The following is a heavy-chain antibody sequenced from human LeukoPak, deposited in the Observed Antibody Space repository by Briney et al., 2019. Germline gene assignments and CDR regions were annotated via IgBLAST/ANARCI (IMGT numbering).Heavy chain of an antibody. Sequence: ASVEVSCKASGGTFSSYAISWVRQAPGQGLEWMGRIIPILGIANYAQKFQGRVTITADKSTSTAYMELSSLRSEDTAVYYCARPQSNFYGMDVWGQGTTVTVSS. CDR2: IIPILGIA. V-gene: IGHV1-69*04. D-gene: IGHD2-8*01. J-gene: IGHJ6*02. CDR1: GGTFSSYA. CDR3: ARPQSNFYGMDV.